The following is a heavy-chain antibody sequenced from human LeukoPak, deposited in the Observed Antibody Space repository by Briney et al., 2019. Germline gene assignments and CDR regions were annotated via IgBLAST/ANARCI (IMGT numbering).Heavy chain of an antibody. D-gene: IGHD6-19*01. CDR3: ARHSPYSSGWYSALDY. Sequence: SETLSLTCTVSGGSIRSYYWSWIRQSPGKGLEWIGYIYYSGSTNYNPSLKSRVTISVDTSKNQFSLKLSSVTAADTAVYYCARHSPYSSGWYSALDYWGQGTLVTVSS. V-gene: IGHV4-59*08. CDR2: IYYSGST. CDR1: GGSIRSYY. J-gene: IGHJ4*02.